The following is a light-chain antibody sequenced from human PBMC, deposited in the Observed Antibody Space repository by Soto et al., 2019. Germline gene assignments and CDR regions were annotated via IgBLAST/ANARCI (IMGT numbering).Light chain of an antibody. J-gene: IGKJ1*01. V-gene: IGKV3-20*01. CDR3: QQYGSSPPT. CDR2: GAS. Sequence: IVLTQSPGTLSLSPGERATLSCRASQSVASRNLAWYQQKPGQGPRLLIDGASSRATGTPDRFSGSGSGTDFTLTINRLEPEDFALYYCQQYGSSPPTFGQGTKVDI. CDR1: QSVASRN.